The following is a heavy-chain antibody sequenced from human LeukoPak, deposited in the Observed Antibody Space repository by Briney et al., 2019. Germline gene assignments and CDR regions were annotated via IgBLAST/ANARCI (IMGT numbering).Heavy chain of an antibody. CDR1: GFTFSTYG. D-gene: IGHD3-22*01. CDR3: AKAAIVVVITNYIDY. V-gene: IGHV3-30*18. J-gene: IGHJ4*02. CDR2: ISYGGSNK. Sequence: GESLKISCAASGFTFSTYGMHWVRQAPGKGLEWVAVISYGGSNKYYADSVKGRFTISRDNSKNTLYLQMDSLRAEDTAVYYCAKAAIVVVITNYIDYWGQGTLVTVSS.